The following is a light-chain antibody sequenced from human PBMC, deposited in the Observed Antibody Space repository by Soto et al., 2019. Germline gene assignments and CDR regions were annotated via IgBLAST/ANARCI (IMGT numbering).Light chain of an antibody. J-gene: IGLJ1*01. CDR3: TSYAGSWGYV. CDR2: DDS. CDR1: NIGSKT. V-gene: IGLV3-21*02. Sequence: SYELTQPPSMSVAPGQTARITCGGNNIGSKTVHWYQQKAGQAPVLVVYDDSDRPSGIPERFSGSNSGNTATLTVSGLQAEDEADYYCTSYAGSWGYVFGTGTKLTVL.